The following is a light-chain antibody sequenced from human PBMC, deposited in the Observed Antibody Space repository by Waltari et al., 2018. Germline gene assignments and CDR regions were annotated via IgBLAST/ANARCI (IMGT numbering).Light chain of an antibody. V-gene: IGKV3-11*01. CDR3: QQRTSWPPGLS. J-gene: IGKJ4*01. Sequence: EIVLTQSPATLSLSPGERATLSCRASQSVSNNLAWYQQKPGQAPRLLIYDVSSRATGSPARSRARGAGTDFTLTIRSLEPEDSAVYYCQQRTSWPPGLSFGGGTNVEIK. CDR1: QSVSNN. CDR2: DVS.